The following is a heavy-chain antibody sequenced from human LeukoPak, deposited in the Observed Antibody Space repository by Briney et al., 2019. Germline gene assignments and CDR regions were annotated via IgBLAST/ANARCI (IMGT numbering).Heavy chain of an antibody. CDR3: ARANWSGYYRHFDY. V-gene: IGHV4-4*02. CDR2: IYHSGST. D-gene: IGHD3-3*01. Sequence: PSGTLSLTCAVSGGSISNSNWWTWVRQPPGKGLEWIGEIYHSGSTNYNPSLKSRVTISVDKSENQFSLKLSSVTAADTAVYYCARANWSGYYRHFDYWGQGTLVTVSS. CDR1: GGSISNSNW. J-gene: IGHJ4*02.